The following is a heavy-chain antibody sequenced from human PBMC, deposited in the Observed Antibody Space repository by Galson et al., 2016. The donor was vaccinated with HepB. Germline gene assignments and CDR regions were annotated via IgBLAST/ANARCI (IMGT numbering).Heavy chain of an antibody. CDR3: ASGYDILATHTYGMDD. CDR1: GGTFIRDA. V-gene: IGHV1-69*13. J-gene: IGHJ6*02. D-gene: IGHD3-9*01. Sequence: SVKVSCKASGGTFIRDAISWVRQAPGQGLEWMGGIIPILGTTNYAQKFQGRVTITADESTSTAYMEFSSLRSEDTAVYYCASGYDILATHTYGMDDWGQGTTVIVSS. CDR2: IIPILGTT.